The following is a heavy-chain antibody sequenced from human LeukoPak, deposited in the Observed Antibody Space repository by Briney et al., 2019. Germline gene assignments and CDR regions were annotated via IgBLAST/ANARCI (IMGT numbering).Heavy chain of an antibody. CDR2: IKQDGSDK. V-gene: IGHV3-7*01. D-gene: IGHD3-10*01. Sequence: PGGSLRLSCAASGFTFSNYWMNWVRQAPGKGLEWLASIKQDGSDKYYVDSVKGRFTISRDNAKNSLYLQMNSLRAEDTAVYSCARIKEYGFDIWGQGTMVTVSS. CDR3: ARIKEYGFDI. CDR1: GFTFSNYW. J-gene: IGHJ3*02.